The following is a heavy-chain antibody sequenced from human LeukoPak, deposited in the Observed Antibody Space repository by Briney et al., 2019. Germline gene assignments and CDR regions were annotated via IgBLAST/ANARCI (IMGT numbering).Heavy chain of an antibody. CDR3: ARGPSGYSHGPDFDY. CDR2: ISSSSSYI. V-gene: IGHV3-21*01. D-gene: IGHD5-18*01. CDR1: GFTFSSYS. Sequence: GGSLRLSCAASGFTFSSYSMNWVRQAPGKGLEWVSSISSSSSYIYYADSVKGRFTISRDNAKNSLYLQMNSLRAEDTAVYYCARGPSGYSHGPDFDYWGQGTLVTVSS. J-gene: IGHJ4*02.